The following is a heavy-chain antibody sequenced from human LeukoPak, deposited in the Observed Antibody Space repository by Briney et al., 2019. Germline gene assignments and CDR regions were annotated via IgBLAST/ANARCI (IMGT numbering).Heavy chain of an antibody. J-gene: IGHJ4*02. CDR2: INPYSADT. Sequence: ASVKVSCKASGYTFTDNYVHWVRQAPGQGLEWMGWINPYSADTASAQKFEGRVTMTRDTSISTDYMELSRLRSDDTAVYYCARGRSVNYYGQDYWGQGTLVTVSS. D-gene: IGHD3-10*01. CDR3: ARGRSVNYYGQDY. CDR1: GYTFTDNY. V-gene: IGHV1-2*02.